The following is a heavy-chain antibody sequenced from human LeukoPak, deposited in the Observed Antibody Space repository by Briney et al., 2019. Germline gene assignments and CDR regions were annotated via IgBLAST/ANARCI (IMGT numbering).Heavy chain of an antibody. Sequence: GGSLRLSCAASGFTFSGSGTHWVRQAPGKGLEWVKFIRYDGSNKYYADSVKGRFTISRDNSKNTLYLQMNSLRAEDTAVYYCAKDLFLGYCSSTSCYNWFDHWGQGTLVTVSS. V-gene: IGHV3-30*02. J-gene: IGHJ5*02. CDR1: GFTFSGSG. D-gene: IGHD2-2*01. CDR3: AKDLFLGYCSSTSCYNWFDH. CDR2: IRYDGSNK.